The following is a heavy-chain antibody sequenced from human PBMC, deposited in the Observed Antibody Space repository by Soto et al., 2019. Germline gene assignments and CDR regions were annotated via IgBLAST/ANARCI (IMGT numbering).Heavy chain of an antibody. CDR1: GDSVISATYY. D-gene: IGHD6-6*01. J-gene: IGHJ5*02. CDR3: ARRSSSSLGSLFDP. Sequence: TLSLTCTVSGDSVISATYYWDWIRQPPGKGLEWIGAMYYTGNKNYNPSLESRVTMSVDTSKNQFSLKLSSVTPTDTAVYYCARRSSSSLGSLFDPWGRGILVTVSS. V-gene: IGHV4-39*01. CDR2: MYYTGNK.